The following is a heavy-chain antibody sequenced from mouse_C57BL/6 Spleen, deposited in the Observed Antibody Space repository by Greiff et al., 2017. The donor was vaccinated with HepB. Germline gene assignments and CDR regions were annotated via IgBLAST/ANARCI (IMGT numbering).Heavy chain of an antibody. CDR1: GYTFTDYY. D-gene: IGHD2-3*01. Sequence: VQLQQSGPELVKPGASVKISCKASGYTFTDYYMNWVKQSHGKSLEWIGDINPNNGGTSYNQKFKGKATLTVDKSSSTAYMELRSLTSEDSAVYYCARSRYDGYYDYAMDYWGQGTSVTVSS. CDR2: INPNNGGT. V-gene: IGHV1-26*01. J-gene: IGHJ4*01. CDR3: ARSRYDGYYDYAMDY.